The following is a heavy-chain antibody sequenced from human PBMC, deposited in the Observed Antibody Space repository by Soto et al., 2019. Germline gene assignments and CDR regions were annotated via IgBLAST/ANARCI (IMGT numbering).Heavy chain of an antibody. V-gene: IGHV4-30-4*01. J-gene: IGHJ4*02. CDR2: IYYSGST. Sequence: SETLSLTCTVSGGSISGYYWSWIRQPPGKGLEWIGYIYYSGSTYYNPSLKSRVTISVDTSKNQFSLKLSSVTAADTAVYYCASVSYFNAFDYWGQGTLVTVSS. CDR1: GGSISGYY. D-gene: IGHD3-9*01. CDR3: ASVSYFNAFDY.